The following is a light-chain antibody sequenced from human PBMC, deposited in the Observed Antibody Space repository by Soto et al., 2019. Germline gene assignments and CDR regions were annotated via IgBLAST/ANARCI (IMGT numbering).Light chain of an antibody. V-gene: IGKV3-15*01. CDR2: DTS. CDR3: QPYNNWPLT. Sequence: EFVLTPSPSALSVYHREGVNLSCRASQGIGDTLAWYQHKPGQTPRLLIYDTSTRATGVPARFSGSRSGPEFTLTINSLQSEDFAIYYCQPYNNWPLTFAGGTNVDIK. J-gene: IGKJ4*01. CDR1: QGIGDT.